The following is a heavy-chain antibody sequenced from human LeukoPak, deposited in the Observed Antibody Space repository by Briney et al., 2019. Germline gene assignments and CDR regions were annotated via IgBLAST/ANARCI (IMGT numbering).Heavy chain of an antibody. Sequence: PGGSLRLSCAASGFTLSSYSMNWVRQAPGKGLEWVSSISSSSSYIYYADSVRGRSTISRDNAKNSLYLQMNSLRAEDTAVYYCARVARRYCSSTSCYGENDYWGQGTLVTVSS. CDR1: GFTLSSYS. V-gene: IGHV3-21*01. D-gene: IGHD2-2*01. CDR2: ISSSSSYI. CDR3: ARVARRYCSSTSCYGENDY. J-gene: IGHJ4*02.